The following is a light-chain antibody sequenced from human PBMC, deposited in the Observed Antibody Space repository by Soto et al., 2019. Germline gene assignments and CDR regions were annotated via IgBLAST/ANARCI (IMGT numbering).Light chain of an antibody. J-gene: IGLJ3*02. Sequence: QSALTQPPSASGSPGQSVTISCTGTSSDVGGYDYVSWYQQHPGKAPKLMIYEVNKRPSGVPDRFSGSKSGNTASLTVSGLQAEDEADYYCSSYAGRNKGVFGGGTKLTVL. CDR1: SSDVGGYDY. CDR2: EVN. CDR3: SSYAGRNKGV. V-gene: IGLV2-8*01.